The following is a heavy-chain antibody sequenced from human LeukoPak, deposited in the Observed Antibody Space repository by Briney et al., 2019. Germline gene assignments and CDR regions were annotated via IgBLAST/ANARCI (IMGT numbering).Heavy chain of an antibody. CDR1: GGSFSAYY. CDR2: INHSGST. J-gene: IGHJ4*02. CDR3: ARGQRITMTD. V-gene: IGHV4-34*01. D-gene: IGHD3-22*01. Sequence: SETPSLTCAVYGGSFSAYYWSWIRQPPGKGLEWIGEINHSGSTNYNPSLKSRVAISVDTSRNQFSLRLSSVTAADTAVYCCARGQRITMTDWGQGTLVTVSS.